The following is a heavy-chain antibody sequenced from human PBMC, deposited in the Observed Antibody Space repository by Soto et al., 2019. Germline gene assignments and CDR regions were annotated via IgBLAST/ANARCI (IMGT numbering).Heavy chain of an antibody. CDR1: GFTFSSYS. CDR2: ISSSSSTI. D-gene: IGHD3-3*01. J-gene: IGHJ5*02. CDR3: ASGTVLRFLEWFRFDP. V-gene: IGHV3-48*02. Sequence: GGSLRLSCAASGFTFSSYSMNWVRQAPGKGLEWVSYISSSSSTIYYADSVKGRFTISRDNAKNSLYLQMNSLRDEDTAVYYCASGTVLRFLEWFRFDPWGQGTLVTVSS.